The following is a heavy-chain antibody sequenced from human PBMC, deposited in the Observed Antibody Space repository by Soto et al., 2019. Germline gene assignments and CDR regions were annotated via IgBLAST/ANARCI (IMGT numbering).Heavy chain of an antibody. V-gene: IGHV3-33*01. D-gene: IGHD3-10*01. J-gene: IGHJ6*02. CDR1: GFTFSSYG. CDR2: IWYDGSNK. Sequence: QVQLVESGGGVVQPGRSLRLSCAASGFTFSSYGMHWVRQAPGKGLEWVAVIWYDGSNKYYADSVKGRLTISRDNSKNTLDLQINSLRAEDTAVYYCARDTARAMVRIYYGMDVWGQGTTVTVSS. CDR3: ARDTARAMVRIYYGMDV.